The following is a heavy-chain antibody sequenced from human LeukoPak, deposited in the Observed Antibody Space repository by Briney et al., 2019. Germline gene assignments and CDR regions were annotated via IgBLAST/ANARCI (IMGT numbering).Heavy chain of an antibody. CDR1: GGSISSNY. CDR2: IYSGVST. J-gene: IGHJ4*02. D-gene: IGHD7-27*01. Sequence: PSETLSLTCTVSGGSISSNYMSWVRQAPGKGLEWVSLIYSGVSTYYADSVKGRFTISRDNSKNTLYLQMNSLRAEDTAVYYCARGILGIHDYWGQGTLVTVSS. V-gene: IGHV3-66*01. CDR3: ARGILGIHDY.